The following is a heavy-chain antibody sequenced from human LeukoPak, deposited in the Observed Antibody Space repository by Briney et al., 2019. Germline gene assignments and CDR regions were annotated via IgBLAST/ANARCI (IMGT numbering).Heavy chain of an antibody. CDR1: GFTFSSYA. CDR2: ISGSGGST. J-gene: IGHJ4*02. Sequence: GGSLRLSCAASGFTFSSYAMSWVRQAPGKGLEWVSGISGSGGSTYYADSVKGRFTISRDNSKNTLYLQMNSLRAEDTAVYYCAKDRTVVAATLYFNYWGQGTLVTVSS. CDR3: AKDRTVVAATLYFNY. D-gene: IGHD2-15*01. V-gene: IGHV3-23*01.